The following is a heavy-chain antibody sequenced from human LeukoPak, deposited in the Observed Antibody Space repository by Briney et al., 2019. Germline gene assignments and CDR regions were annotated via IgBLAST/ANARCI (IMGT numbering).Heavy chain of an antibody. D-gene: IGHD6-13*01. Sequence: PSETLSLTCTVSGGSISSSSYYWGWIRQPPGKGLEWIGSIYYSGSTNYNPSLKSRVTISVDTSKNQFFLKLSSVTAADTAVYYCASGPAGAFDIWGQGTMVSVSS. V-gene: IGHV4-39*07. CDR1: GGSISSSSYY. CDR2: IYYSGST. CDR3: ASGPAGAFDI. J-gene: IGHJ3*02.